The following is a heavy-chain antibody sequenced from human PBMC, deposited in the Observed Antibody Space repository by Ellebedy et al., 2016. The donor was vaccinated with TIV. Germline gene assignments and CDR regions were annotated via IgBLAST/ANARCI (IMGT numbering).Heavy chain of an antibody. CDR2: IHVSGDT. CDR3: ARSNAFDV. Sequence: SETLSLXXTVSGGAVSSDNYYWSWIRQPAGKGLEWIGRIHVSGDTNYNPSLKSRVTMSLDTSESQFSLRLGSVTAADTAVYYCARSNAFDVWGQGTMVTVSS. D-gene: IGHD6-6*01. J-gene: IGHJ3*01. CDR1: GGAVSSDNYY. V-gene: IGHV4-61*10.